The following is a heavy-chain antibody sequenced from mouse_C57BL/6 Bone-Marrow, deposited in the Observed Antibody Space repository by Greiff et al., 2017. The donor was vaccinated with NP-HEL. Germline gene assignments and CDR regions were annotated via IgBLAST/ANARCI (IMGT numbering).Heavy chain of an antibody. J-gene: IGHJ1*03. CDR1: GFTFSDYY. CDR2: ISNGGGST. CDR3: ARRGVVGYFDV. V-gene: IGHV5-12*01. Sequence: EVMLVESGGGLVQPGGSLKLSCAASGFTFSDYYMYWVRQTPEKRLEWVAYISNGGGSTYYPDTVKGRFTISRDNAKNTLYLQMSRLKSEDTAMYYCARRGVVGYFDVWGTGTTVTVSS. D-gene: IGHD1-1*01.